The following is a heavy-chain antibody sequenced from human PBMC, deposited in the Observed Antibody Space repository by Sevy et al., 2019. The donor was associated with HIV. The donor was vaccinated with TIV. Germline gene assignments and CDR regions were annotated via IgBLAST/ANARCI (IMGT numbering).Heavy chain of an antibody. V-gene: IGHV1-8*01. J-gene: IGHJ6*02. Sequence: ASVKVSCKASGYTFTSYDINWVRQATGQGLEWMGWMNPNSGNTGYAQKFQGRVTMTRNTSISTAYMELSSLRSEDTAVYYCARDSSSSGGMDVWGQGTTVTVSS. CDR1: GYTFTSYD. CDR2: MNPNSGNT. D-gene: IGHD6-13*01. CDR3: ARDSSSSGGMDV.